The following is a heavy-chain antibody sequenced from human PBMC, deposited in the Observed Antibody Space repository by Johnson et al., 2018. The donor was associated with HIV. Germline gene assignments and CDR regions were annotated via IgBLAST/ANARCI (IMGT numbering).Heavy chain of an antibody. D-gene: IGHD6-19*01. CDR1: GFTVSSNY. CDR3: ARDRYSSGWFLDAFDI. CDR2: IYSGDRT. V-gene: IGHV3-66*01. J-gene: IGHJ3*02. Sequence: VRLVESGGGLVQPGGSLRLSCAASGFTVSSNYMNWVRQAPGKGLDWVSLIYSGDRTYYADAVKGRLTISRDKSMNTLYLQMNSLRAEDTAVYYCARDRYSSGWFLDAFDIWGQGTRVTVSS.